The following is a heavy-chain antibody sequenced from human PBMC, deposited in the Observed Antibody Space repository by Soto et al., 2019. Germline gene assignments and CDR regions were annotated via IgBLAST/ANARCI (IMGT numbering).Heavy chain of an antibody. J-gene: IGHJ5*02. CDR1: GGSISPPGYS. CDR3: VRGVCRTNCFVGSQWFHP. V-gene: IGHV4-30-2*01. Sequence: PCATCGVSGGSISPPGYSGCWIRQAPGKTLEWIGYLYNLGPMAYTPPNRTRVPLSLDRAKNQFSLILISVTAVDTAVYYCVRGVCRTNCFVGSQWFHPWGQGISVTVS. CDR2: LYNLGPM. D-gene: IGHD2-21*01.